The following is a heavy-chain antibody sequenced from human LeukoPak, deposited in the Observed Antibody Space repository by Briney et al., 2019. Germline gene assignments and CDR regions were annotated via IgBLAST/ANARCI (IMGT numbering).Heavy chain of an antibody. J-gene: IGHJ5*02. CDR2: IIPILGIA. CDR1: GGTFGSYA. Sequence: SVKVSCKASGGTFGSYAISWVRQAPGQGLEWMGRIIPILGIANYAQKFQGRVTITADKSTSTAYMELSSLRSEDTAVYYCARVTSQYYYDSSGYEISWFDPWGQGTLVTVSS. CDR3: ARVTSQYYYDSSGYEISWFDP. D-gene: IGHD3-22*01. V-gene: IGHV1-69*04.